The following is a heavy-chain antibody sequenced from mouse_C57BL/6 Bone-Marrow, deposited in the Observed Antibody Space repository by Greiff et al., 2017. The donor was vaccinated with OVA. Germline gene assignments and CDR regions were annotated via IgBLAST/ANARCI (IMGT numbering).Heavy chain of an antibody. D-gene: IGHD2-1*01. Sequence: EVMLVESGGGLVQPGGSLSLSCAASGFTFTDYYMSWVRQPPGKALEWLGFIRNKANGYTTEYSASVKGRFTISRDNSQSILYLQMNALRAEDSATYYCARSPYGIFDYWGQGTTLTVSS. CDR1: GFTFTDYY. CDR2: IRNKANGYTT. CDR3: ARSPYGIFDY. V-gene: IGHV7-3*01. J-gene: IGHJ2*01.